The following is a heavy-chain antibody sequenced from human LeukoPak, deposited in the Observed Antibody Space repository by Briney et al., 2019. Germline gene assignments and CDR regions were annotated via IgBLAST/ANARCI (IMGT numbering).Heavy chain of an antibody. V-gene: IGHV3-9*01. D-gene: IGHD3-3*01. J-gene: IGHJ3*02. CDR2: ISWNSGGI. CDR1: GFTFDDYA. Sequence: GRSLRLSCAASGFTFDDYAMHWVRQAPGKGLEWVSGISWNSGGIGYADSVKGRFTISRDNAKNSLYLQMNSLRAEDTALYYCAKENWSGYYGAFDIWGQGTMVTVSS. CDR3: AKENWSGYYGAFDI.